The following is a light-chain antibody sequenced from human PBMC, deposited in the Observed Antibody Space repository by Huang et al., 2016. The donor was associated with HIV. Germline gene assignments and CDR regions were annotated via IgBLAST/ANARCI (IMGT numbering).Light chain of an antibody. J-gene: IGKJ1*01. CDR2: DTA. CDR1: ETITSN. Sequence: DILMTQSPATLSVALGERATLSCRATETITSNLAWYQQKPGQPPRLLIYDTATRATGIPARFDGGGVGTDFTLTISSLQSEDSAIYYCQQYNNWPRTFGQGTKVEI. V-gene: IGKV3-15*01. CDR3: QQYNNWPRT.